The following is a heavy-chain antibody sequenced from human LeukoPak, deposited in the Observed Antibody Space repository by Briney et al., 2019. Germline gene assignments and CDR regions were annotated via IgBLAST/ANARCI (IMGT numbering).Heavy chain of an antibody. CDR1: GFTLSSYW. V-gene: IGHV3-7*01. J-gene: IGHJ6*03. CDR3: ARAPTGGYYYYYMDV. CDR2: IKQDGSEK. Sequence: GGSLRLSCAASGFTLSSYWMSWVRQAPGKGLEWVANIKQDGSEKYYVDSVKGRFTISRDNAKNSLYLQMNSLRAEDTAVYYCARAPTGGYYYYYMDVWGKGTTVAVSS. D-gene: IGHD1-14*01.